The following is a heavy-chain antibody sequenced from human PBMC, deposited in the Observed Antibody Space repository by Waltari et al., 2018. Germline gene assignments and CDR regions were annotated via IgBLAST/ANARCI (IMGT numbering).Heavy chain of an antibody. D-gene: IGHD4-4*01. CDR3: ARDGVGYSNPNYYYYYMDV. CDR2: IRADNGNT. V-gene: IGHV1-18*01. J-gene: IGHJ6*03. Sequence: QVQLVQSGAEVKKPGASVKVSCKASGYTFTSYGISWVRQAPGQGLEWMGWIRADNGNTNYAQKLQGRVTMTTDTSTRTAYMELRSLRSDDTAVYYCARDGVGYSNPNYYYYYMDVWGKGTTVTVSS. CDR1: GYTFTSYG.